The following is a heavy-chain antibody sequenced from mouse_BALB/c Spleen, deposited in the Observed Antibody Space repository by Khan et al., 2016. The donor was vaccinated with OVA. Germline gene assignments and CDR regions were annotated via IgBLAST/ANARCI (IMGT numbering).Heavy chain of an antibody. CDR1: GYSITSDYA. J-gene: IGHJ2*01. Sequence: EVQLQESGPGLVKPSQSLSLTCTVTGYSITSDYAWNWIRQFPGNKLEWMAYITYSGNTGYNPSLKGRISITRDTSKNQFFLQLNSVTTEDTATYYLARDYGSSYLFFDYWGRGTTLTVSS. V-gene: IGHV3-2*02. D-gene: IGHD1-1*01. CDR2: ITYSGNT. CDR3: ARDYGSSYLFFDY.